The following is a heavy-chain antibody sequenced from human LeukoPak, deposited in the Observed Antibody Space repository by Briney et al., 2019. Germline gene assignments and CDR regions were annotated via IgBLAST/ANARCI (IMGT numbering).Heavy chain of an antibody. J-gene: IGHJ4*02. CDR3: ARIRAVHLDY. D-gene: IGHD6-19*01. CDR2: ISYDGGQK. Sequence: TGGSLRLSCAASGFTFNSHGMHWVRQAPGKGLEWVAVISYDGGQKYYGEFVKGRSTISRDDSKNTLYLQMNSLRVEDTAVYYCARIRAVHLDYWGQGTLVTVSS. V-gene: IGHV3-33*01. CDR1: GFTFNSHG.